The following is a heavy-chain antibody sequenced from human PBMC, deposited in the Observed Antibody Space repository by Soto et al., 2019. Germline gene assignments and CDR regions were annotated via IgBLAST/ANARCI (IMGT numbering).Heavy chain of an antibody. V-gene: IGHV4-59*01. CDR2: IYYSGST. CDR1: GGSISSYY. CDR3: ARSDGRY. J-gene: IGHJ4*02. Sequence: QVQLQESGPGLVKPSETLFLNCSVCGGSISSYYWSWIRQPPGKGLEWIGYIYYSGSTNYNPSLKSRVTISVDTSKNQFSLKLSSVTAADTAVYYCARSDGRYWGQGTLVTVSS.